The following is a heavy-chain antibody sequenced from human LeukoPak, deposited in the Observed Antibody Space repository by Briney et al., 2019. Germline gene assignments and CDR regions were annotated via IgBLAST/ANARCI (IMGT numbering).Heavy chain of an antibody. V-gene: IGHV4-59*01. CDR3: ARDVQLWYNWFDP. Sequence: NPSETLSLTCTVSGGSISSYYWSWIRQPPGKGLEWIGYIYYSGSTNYNPSLKSRVTISVDTSKNQFSLKLSSVTAADTAVYYCARDVQLWYNWFDPWGEGTLVTVSS. CDR1: GGSISSYY. CDR2: IYYSGST. J-gene: IGHJ5*02. D-gene: IGHD5-18*01.